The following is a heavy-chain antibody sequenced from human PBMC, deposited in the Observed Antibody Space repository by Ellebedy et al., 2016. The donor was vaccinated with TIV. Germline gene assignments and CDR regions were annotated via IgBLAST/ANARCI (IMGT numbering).Heavy chain of an antibody. CDR2: LYPDAKT. CDR1: GIIVSDYF. J-gene: IGHJ5*02. CDR3: ARDPGGGGDFGDNWFDP. D-gene: IGHD2-21*01. V-gene: IGHV3-66*01. Sequence: LSLTCEASGIIVSDYFMNWVRQAPGRGLEWVSVLYPDAKTNYTDSVNGRFIVSRDSSKNTLYLQMNSLTAEDTAVYYCARDPGGGGDFGDNWFDPWGQGTLVTVSS.